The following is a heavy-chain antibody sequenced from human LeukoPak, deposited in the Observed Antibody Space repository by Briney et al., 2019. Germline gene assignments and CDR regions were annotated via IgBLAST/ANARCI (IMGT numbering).Heavy chain of an antibody. D-gene: IGHD3-22*01. CDR3: ARGVANYYDSSGYQN. CDR1: GFTFSSYV. CDR2: IRYDGSNK. J-gene: IGHJ4*02. V-gene: IGHV3-30*02. Sequence: GGSLRLSCAASGFTFSSYVMHWVRQAPGKGLEWVAFIRYDGSNKYYADSVKGRFTISRDNSKNTLYLQMNSLRAEDTAVYYCARGVANYYDSSGYQNWGQGTLVTVSS.